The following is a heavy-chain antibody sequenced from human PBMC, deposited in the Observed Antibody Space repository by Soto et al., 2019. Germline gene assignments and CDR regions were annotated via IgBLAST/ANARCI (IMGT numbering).Heavy chain of an antibody. CDR1: GFTFSSYA. D-gene: IGHD6-13*01. CDR3: ATLAAAGTGY. Sequence: GGSLRLSYAASGFTFSSYAMHWVRQAPGKGLEWVAVISYDGSNKYYADSVKGRFTISRDNSKNTLYLQMNSLRAEDTAVYYCATLAAAGTGYWGQGTLVTVSS. CDR2: ISYDGSNK. V-gene: IGHV3-30-3*01. J-gene: IGHJ4*02.